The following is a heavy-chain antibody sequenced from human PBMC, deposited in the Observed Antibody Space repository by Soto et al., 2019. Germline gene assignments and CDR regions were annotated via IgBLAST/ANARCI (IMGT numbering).Heavy chain of an antibody. CDR2: VYLSGHT. V-gene: IGHV4-38-2*02. CDR1: GYSVTSGSY. J-gene: IGHJ4*01. D-gene: IGHD2-21*01. CDR3: ARLANIFDFDN. Sequence: SETLSLTCTVSGYSVTSGSYWGWFRQPPEKGLEWIGSVYLSGHTYHNPSLMSRVTISIDTSKNQFSLKLTSVTAADTAMYYCARLANIFDFDNWGHGTLVTVSS.